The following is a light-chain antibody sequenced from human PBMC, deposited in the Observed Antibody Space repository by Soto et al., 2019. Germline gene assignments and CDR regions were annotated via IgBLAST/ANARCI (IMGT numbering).Light chain of an antibody. Sequence: DIQMTQSPSALSASVGDRVTITCRASQSISSWLAWYQQKPGKAPKLLIFDASSLESGXKXRFSGRRXGTQFTLTPTGLQPDDFATYSCQQYDRYKKLTVGGGTKV. CDR3: QQYDRYKKLT. J-gene: IGKJ4*01. CDR2: DAS. V-gene: IGKV1-5*01. CDR1: QSISSW.